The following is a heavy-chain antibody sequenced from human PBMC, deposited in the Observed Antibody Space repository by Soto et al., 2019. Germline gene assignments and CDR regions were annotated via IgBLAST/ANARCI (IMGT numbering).Heavy chain of an antibody. CDR2: IAVGSGYT. V-gene: IGHV1-58*01. D-gene: IGHD2-8*01. CDR3: AADATAWQQMVPSDY. J-gene: IGHJ4*02. CDR1: GFTFTSSA. Sequence: QMQLEQSGPEVKKPGTSVKVSCKASGFTFTSSAFQWVRQARGQRLGWIGWIAVGSGYTNYAQRFQDRVTLTRDMSTATTYMELSRLTSEDTAIYYCAADATAWQQMVPSDYWGKGPLVTVSS.